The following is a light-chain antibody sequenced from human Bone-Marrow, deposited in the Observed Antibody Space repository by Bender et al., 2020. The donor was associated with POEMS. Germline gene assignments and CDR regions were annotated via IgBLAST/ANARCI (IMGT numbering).Light chain of an antibody. Sequence: QSVLTQPPSASGTPGQRVTISCSGGSSNIGAHAVNWYQHLPGTAPKLLIYSSPGRPSEVPDRFSGSRSGTSASLAISGLQSEDEADYYCAVWDDSLNGWVFGGGTKLTVL. CDR1: SSNIGAHA. J-gene: IGLJ3*02. CDR3: AVWDDSLNGWV. CDR2: SSP. V-gene: IGLV1-44*01.